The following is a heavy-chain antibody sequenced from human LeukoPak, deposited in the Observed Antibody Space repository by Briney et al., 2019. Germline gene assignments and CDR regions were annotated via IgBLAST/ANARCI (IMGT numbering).Heavy chain of an antibody. CDR3: ARVLRYCSGGNCYSGGLGYMDV. D-gene: IGHD2-15*01. J-gene: IGHJ6*03. CDR2: ISRSGSTK. V-gene: IGHV3-11*01. CDR1: GFTFSDYN. Sequence: GGSLRLSCAASGFTFSDYNMRWIRQAPGKGLEWVSSISRSGSTKYYADSVKGRFTISRDNAKNSLFLQMNSLRAEDTAVYYCARVLRYCSGGNCYSGGLGYMDVWGKGTTVIISS.